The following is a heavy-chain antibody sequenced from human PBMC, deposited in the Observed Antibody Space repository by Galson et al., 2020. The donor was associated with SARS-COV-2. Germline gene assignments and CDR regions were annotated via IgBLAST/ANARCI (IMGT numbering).Heavy chain of an antibody. D-gene: IGHD3-10*01. CDR2: INHSGST. Sequence: SETLSLTCAVYGGSFSGYYWSWIRQPPGKGLEWIGEINHSGSTNYNPSLKSRVTISVDTSKNRFSLRLSSVTAADTAVYYCARIMVRGVIKNYYYMDVWGKGTTVTVSS. CDR3: ARIMVRGVIKNYYYMDV. J-gene: IGHJ6*03. CDR1: GGSFSGYY. V-gene: IGHV4-34*01.